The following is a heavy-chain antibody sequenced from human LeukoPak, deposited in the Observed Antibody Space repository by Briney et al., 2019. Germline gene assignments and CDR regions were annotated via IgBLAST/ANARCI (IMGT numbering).Heavy chain of an antibody. CDR1: GFTFSSYW. Sequence: QPGGSLRLSCAASGFTFSSYWMSWVRQAPGKGLEWVANIKQDGSEKYYVDSVKGRFTISRDNAKNSLYLQMNSLRAEDTAVYYCARVAGYCSGGSCYSFLDYWGQGTLVTVSS. V-gene: IGHV3-7*01. CDR3: ARVAGYCSGGSCYSFLDY. CDR2: IKQDGSEK. D-gene: IGHD2-15*01. J-gene: IGHJ4*02.